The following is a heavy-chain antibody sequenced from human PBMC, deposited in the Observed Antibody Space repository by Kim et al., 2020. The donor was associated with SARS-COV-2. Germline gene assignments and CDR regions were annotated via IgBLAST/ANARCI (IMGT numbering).Heavy chain of an antibody. V-gene: IGHV4-59*01. Sequence: SETLSLTCSVSRGAIKSYYWSWIRQSPEKGLEWIGYTHYRGGSDYNPSLKSRVSMSIDTSKSQFFLTLTSLTVADTAVYYCARDRGSNWQLDVNWFDPWG. CDR3: ARDRGSNWQLDVNWFDP. CDR1: RGAIKSYY. J-gene: IGHJ5*02. D-gene: IGHD6-13*01. CDR2: THYRGGS.